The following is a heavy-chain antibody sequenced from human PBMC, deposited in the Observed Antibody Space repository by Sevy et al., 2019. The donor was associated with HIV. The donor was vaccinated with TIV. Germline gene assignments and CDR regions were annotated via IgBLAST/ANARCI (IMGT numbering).Heavy chain of an antibody. J-gene: IGHJ4*02. CDR2: FDPEDGET. V-gene: IGHV1-24*01. Sequence: ASVKVSCKVSGYIFTELSMHWVRQAPGKGLEWMGGFDPEDGETIYAQKFQGRVTMTEDTSTDTAYMDLSSLRSEDTAVYYCATDSVLLKGQYYDSSGYYLHYWGQGTLVTVSS. CDR1: GYIFTELS. CDR3: ATDSVLLKGQYYDSSGYYLHY. D-gene: IGHD3-22*01.